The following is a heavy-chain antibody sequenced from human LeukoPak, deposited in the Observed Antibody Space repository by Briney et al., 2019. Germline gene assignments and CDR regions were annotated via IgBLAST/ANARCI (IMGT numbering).Heavy chain of an antibody. J-gene: IGHJ4*02. Sequence: GASVKVSCKASGGTFSSYAISWVRLAPGQGLEWMGRIIPILGIANYAQKFQGRVTITADKSTSTAYMELSSLRSEDTAVYYCARPSSIAARPQFDYWGQGTLVTVSS. D-gene: IGHD6-6*01. CDR2: IIPILGIA. CDR3: ARPSSIAARPQFDY. V-gene: IGHV1-69*04. CDR1: GGTFSSYA.